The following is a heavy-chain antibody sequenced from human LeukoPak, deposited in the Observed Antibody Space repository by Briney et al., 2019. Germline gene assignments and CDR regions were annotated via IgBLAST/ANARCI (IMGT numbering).Heavy chain of an antibody. CDR1: GFTFSSYE. Sequence: GGSLRLSCAASGFTFSSYEMNWVRQAPGKGLEWVSYISSSGSTIYYADSVKGRFTISRDNAQNSLYLQMNSLRAEDTAVYYCARHFYYGVDVWGQGTTVTVSS. CDR2: ISSSGSTI. V-gene: IGHV3-48*03. J-gene: IGHJ6*02. CDR3: ARHFYYGVDV.